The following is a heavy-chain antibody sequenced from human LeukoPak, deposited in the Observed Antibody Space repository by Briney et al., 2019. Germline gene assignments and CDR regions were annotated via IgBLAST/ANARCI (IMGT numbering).Heavy chain of an antibody. CDR3: ATDRSPPQRGIDWFDP. J-gene: IGHJ5*02. Sequence: GASVKVSCKASGYTFTSYYVHWVRQAPGQGLEWMGIINPSGGSTSYAQKFQGRVTMTRDTSTSTVYMELSSLRSEDTAVYYCATDRSPPQRGIDWFDPWGQGTLVTVSS. CDR2: INPSGGST. V-gene: IGHV1-46*01. D-gene: IGHD3-3*02. CDR1: GYTFTSYY.